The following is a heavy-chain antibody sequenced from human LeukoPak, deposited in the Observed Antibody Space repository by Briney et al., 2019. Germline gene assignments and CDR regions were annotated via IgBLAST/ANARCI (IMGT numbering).Heavy chain of an antibody. CDR1: GFTFSSYG. D-gene: IGHD6-19*01. V-gene: IGHV3-30*18. CDR2: ISYDGSNK. CDR3: AKDPHVDSSGFGY. J-gene: IGHJ4*02. Sequence: PGRSLRLSCAASGFTFSSYGMHWVRQAPGKGLEWVAVISYDGSNKYYADSVKGRFTISRDNSKNTLYLQMNSLRAEDTAVYYCAKDPHVDSSGFGYWGQGTLVTVSS.